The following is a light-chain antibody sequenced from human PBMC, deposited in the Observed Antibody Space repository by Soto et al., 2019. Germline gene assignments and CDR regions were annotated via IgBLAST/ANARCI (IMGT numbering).Light chain of an antibody. CDR1: DSDLGGYNY. CDR3: SSQAVSSTLV. Sequence: QSALTQPASVSGSPGQSIIISCNGTDSDLGGYNYVSWYQQLPGKAPKLILYDVSNRPSGVSNRFSGSKSGSTASLTISGLQAEDEAEYYCSSQAVSSTLVFGGRTKLTVL. CDR2: DVS. V-gene: IGLV2-14*01. J-gene: IGLJ3*02.